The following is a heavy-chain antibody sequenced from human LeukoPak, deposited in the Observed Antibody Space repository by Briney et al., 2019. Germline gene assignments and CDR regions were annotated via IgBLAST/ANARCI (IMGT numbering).Heavy chain of an antibody. CDR1: GFTFSTFG. CDR3: ARDRIAVAGLGEGFDY. J-gene: IGHJ4*02. Sequence: GGSLRLSCAASGFAASGFTFSTFGMHWVRQAPGKGLEWVAFIRYDGSNKYYADSVKGRFTISRDDSKNTLYLQMNSLRAEDTAVYYCARDRIAVAGLGEGFDYWGQGALVTVSS. D-gene: IGHD6-19*01. CDR2: IRYDGSNK. V-gene: IGHV3-30*02.